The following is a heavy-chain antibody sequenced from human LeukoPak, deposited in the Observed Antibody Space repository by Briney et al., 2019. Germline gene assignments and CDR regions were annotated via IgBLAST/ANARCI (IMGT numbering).Heavy chain of an antibody. J-gene: IGHJ6*03. V-gene: IGHV3-21*01. CDR1: GFTFSSYS. CDR3: ARDHGSSWGDYMDV. D-gene: IGHD3-16*01. CDR2: ISSSSSYI. Sequence: GGSLRLSCAASGFTFSSYSMNWVRQAPGRGLEWVSSISSSSSYIYYADSVKGRFTISRDNAKNSLYLQMNSLRAEDTAVYYCARDHGSSWGDYMDVWGKGTTVTVSS.